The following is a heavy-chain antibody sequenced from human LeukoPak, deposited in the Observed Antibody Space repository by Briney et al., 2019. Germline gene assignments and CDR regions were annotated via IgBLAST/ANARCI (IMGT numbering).Heavy chain of an antibody. D-gene: IGHD2-15*01. V-gene: IGHV1-2*04. CDR3: ARDACSGGSCYSQDYGMDV. Sequence: ASVKVSCKASGYTFTGYYMHWVRQAPGQGLEWMGWINPNSGGTNYAQKFQGWVTMTRDTSISTAYMELSRLRSDDTAVYYCARDACSGGSCYSQDYGMDVWGQGTTVTVSS. J-gene: IGHJ6*02. CDR1: GYTFTGYY. CDR2: INPNSGGT.